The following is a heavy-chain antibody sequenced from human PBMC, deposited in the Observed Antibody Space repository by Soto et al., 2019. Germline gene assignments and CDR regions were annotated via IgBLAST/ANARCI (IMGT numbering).Heavy chain of an antibody. CDR3: AKPRYNWNFDAFDI. V-gene: IGHV3-23*01. D-gene: IGHD1-1*01. J-gene: IGHJ3*02. CDR1: GFTFSSYA. CDR2: ISNIGGST. Sequence: EVQLLESGGGLVQPGGSLRLSCAASGFTFSSYAMSWVRQAPGKGLEWVSAISNIGGSTYYADSVKGRFTISRDNSKNSLYLQMNSLRAEDTAVYYCAKPRYNWNFDAFDIWGQGTMVTVSP.